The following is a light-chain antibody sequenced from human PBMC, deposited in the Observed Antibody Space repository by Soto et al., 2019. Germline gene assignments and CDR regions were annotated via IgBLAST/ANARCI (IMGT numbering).Light chain of an antibody. CDR2: GAS. CDR1: QRVSSSY. J-gene: IGKJ3*01. CDR3: QQYGSQPLFT. V-gene: IGKV3-20*01. Sequence: EIVLTQSPGTLSLSPGERATLSCRASQRVSSSYLAWDQQKPGQAPRLLIYGASSRATGIPDRFSGSVSATDFTLTISRLEPEDFAVYYCQQYGSQPLFTFGPGTKVDIK.